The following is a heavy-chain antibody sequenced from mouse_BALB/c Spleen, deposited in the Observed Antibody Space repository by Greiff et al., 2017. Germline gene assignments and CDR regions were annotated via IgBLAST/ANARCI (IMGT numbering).Heavy chain of an antibody. J-gene: IGHJ3*01. CDR3: ARRYGNYTWFAY. D-gene: IGHD2-10*02. V-gene: IGHV5-6*02. Sequence: DVMLVESGGDLVKPGGSLKLSCAASGFTFSSYGMSWVRQTPDKRLEWVATISSGGSYTYYPDSVKGRFTISRDNAKNTLYLQMSSLKSEDTAMYYCARRYGNYTWFAYWGQGTLVTVSA. CDR2: ISSGGSYT. CDR1: GFTFSSYG.